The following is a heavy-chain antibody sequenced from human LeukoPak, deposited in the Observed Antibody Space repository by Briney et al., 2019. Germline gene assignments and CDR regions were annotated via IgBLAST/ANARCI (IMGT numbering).Heavy chain of an antibody. V-gene: IGHV4-39*01. Sequence: PSETLSLTCTVSGGSISSSSYYWGWIRQPPGKGLEWIGSIYYSGSTYYNPSLKSRVTISVDTSKNQFSLKLSSVTAADTAVYYCARQSPRSWRNWFDPWGQGTLVTVSS. J-gene: IGHJ5*02. CDR3: ARQSPRSWRNWFDP. CDR1: GGSISSSSYY. D-gene: IGHD3-16*02. CDR2: IYYSGST.